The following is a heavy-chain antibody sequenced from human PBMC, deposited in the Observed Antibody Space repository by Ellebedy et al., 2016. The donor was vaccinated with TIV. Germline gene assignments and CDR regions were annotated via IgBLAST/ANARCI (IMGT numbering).Heavy chain of an antibody. V-gene: IGHV1-18*04. Sequence: AASVKVSCKASGYTFINYGFIWVRQAPGQGLEWMGWINTYNGNRNYAQTLQGRLTMTTETSTGTAYMELRSLRSDDTAVYYCARYRLGEGSGYEFFDYWGQGTLVTVSS. J-gene: IGHJ4*02. D-gene: IGHD5-12*01. CDR1: GYTFINYG. CDR3: ARYRLGEGSGYEFFDY. CDR2: INTYNGNR.